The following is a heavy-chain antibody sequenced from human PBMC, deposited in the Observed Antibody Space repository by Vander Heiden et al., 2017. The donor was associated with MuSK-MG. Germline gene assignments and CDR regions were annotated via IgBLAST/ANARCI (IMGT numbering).Heavy chain of an antibody. CDR1: GGSFSGSY. CDR3: ARGSAVGSRYYFDY. J-gene: IGHJ4*02. V-gene: IGHV4-34*01. CDR2: INHSGRT. Sequence: QVQLQQWGAGLLKPSETLSLTCAVSGGSFSGSYWSWIRQPPGKGLEWIGEINHSGRTNYNPSLKSRVTISVDTSKNQFSLKLSSVTAADTAVYYCARGSAVGSRYYFDYWGQGTLVTVSS. D-gene: IGHD1-26*01.